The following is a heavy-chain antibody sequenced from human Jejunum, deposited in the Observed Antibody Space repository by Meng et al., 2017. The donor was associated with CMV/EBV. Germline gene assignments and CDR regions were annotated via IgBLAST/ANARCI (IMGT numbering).Heavy chain of an antibody. CDR2: IKGDGSAE. CDR1: FTFSNAW. D-gene: IGHD2-2*01. CDR3: AKWVVPPGVGYGLDV. J-gene: IGHJ6*02. V-gene: IGHV3-7*01. Sequence: FTFSNAWMSWVRQAPGKGLEWVANIKGDGSAECSADSVKGRFTIARDNAKWTLYLQMTSLRVEDTAVYYCAKWVVPPGVGYGLDVWGQGTAVTVSS.